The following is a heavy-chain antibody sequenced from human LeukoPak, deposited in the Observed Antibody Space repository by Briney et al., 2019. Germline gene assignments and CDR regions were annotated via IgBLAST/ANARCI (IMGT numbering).Heavy chain of an antibody. J-gene: IGHJ5*02. Sequence: GGSLRLSCAASGFTFSSYAMHWVRQAPGKGLEWVSAISGSGGSTYYADSVKGRFTISRDNSKNTLYLHMKSLRDEDTAVYYCAKEATVTPGNVNWFDTWGQGTLVTVSS. CDR3: AKEATVTPGNVNWFDT. V-gene: IGHV3-23*01. CDR1: GFTFSSYA. D-gene: IGHD4-17*01. CDR2: ISGSGGST.